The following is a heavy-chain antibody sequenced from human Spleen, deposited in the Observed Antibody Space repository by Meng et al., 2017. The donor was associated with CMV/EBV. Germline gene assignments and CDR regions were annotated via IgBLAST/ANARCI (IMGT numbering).Heavy chain of an antibody. V-gene: IGHV1-18*01. J-gene: IGHJ4*02. D-gene: IGHD3-10*01. Sequence: QVQLVQSGAEVKRPGASVKVSCQASGYSFRNSAITWVRQAPGQRLEWMGWISVYNRNTDFAQKFQDRVILTLDTSTNAAYLDMKNLTFDDTAVYYCARVRLGANAFDFWGPGTLVTVSS. CDR3: ARVRLGANAFDF. CDR1: GYSFRNSA. CDR2: ISVYNRNT.